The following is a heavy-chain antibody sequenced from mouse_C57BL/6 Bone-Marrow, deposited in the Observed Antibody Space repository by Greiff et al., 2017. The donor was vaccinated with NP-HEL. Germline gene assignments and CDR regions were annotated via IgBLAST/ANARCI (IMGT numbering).Heavy chain of an antibody. CDR3: ARKGFFYFDY. V-gene: IGHV1-52*01. J-gene: IGHJ2*01. Sequence: QVQLQQPGAELVRPGSSVKLSCKASGYTFTSYWMHWVKPRPIQGLEWIGNIDPSDSETHYNQKFKDKATLTVDKSSSTVYMQLSSLTAEDSAVYYCARKGFFYFDYWGQGTTLTVSS. CDR1: GYTFTSYW. CDR2: IDPSDSET.